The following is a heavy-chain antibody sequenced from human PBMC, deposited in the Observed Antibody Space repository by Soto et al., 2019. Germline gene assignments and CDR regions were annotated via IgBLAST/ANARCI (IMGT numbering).Heavy chain of an antibody. CDR1: GFTFSKYA. CDR3: ATERVPTDSSGYYLILTDS. Sequence: GGSLRLSCAASGFTFSKYAMTWARQAPGKGLEWVSAISYNGGGTYYVDSVKVRFTVSRDNSKNTLYLQMHSLRAEDTAVYYCATERVPTDSSGYYLILTDSSGQGTVITVSS. V-gene: IGHV3-23*01. J-gene: IGHJ4*02. D-gene: IGHD3-22*01. CDR2: ISYNGGGT.